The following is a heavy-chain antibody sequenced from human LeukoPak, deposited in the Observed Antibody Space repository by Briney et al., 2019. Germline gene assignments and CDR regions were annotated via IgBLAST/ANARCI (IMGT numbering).Heavy chain of an antibody. CDR2: IYTSGST. J-gene: IGHJ6*03. V-gene: IGHV4-4*07. CDR3: ARESRYYYDSRGYGPHYYYYYYMDV. Sequence: SETLSLTCTVSGGSISSYYWSWIRQPAGKGLEWIGRIYTSGSTNYNPSLKSRVTMSVDTSKNEFSLKLSSVTAADTPVYYCARESRYYYDSRGYGPHYYYYYYMDVWGKGTKVTVSS. D-gene: IGHD3-22*01. CDR1: GGSISSYY.